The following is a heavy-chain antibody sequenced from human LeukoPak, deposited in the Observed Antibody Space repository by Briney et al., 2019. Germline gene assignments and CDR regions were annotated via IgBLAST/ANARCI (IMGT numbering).Heavy chain of an antibody. CDR2: IIPIFGTA. CDR1: GGTFSSYA. CDR3: ARARGMTTIFDY. D-gene: IGHD5-24*01. J-gene: IGHJ4*02. Sequence: ASVKVSCKASGGTFSSYAISWVRQAPGQGLEWMGGIIPIFGTANYAQKFQGRVTITADESTSTAYMELSSLRSEDTAVYYCARARGMTTIFDYWGQGTLVTVSS. V-gene: IGHV1-69*13.